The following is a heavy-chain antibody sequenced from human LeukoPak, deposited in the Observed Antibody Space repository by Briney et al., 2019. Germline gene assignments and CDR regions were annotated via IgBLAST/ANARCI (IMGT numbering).Heavy chain of an antibody. V-gene: IGHV4-34*01. CDR1: GGSFSGYY. CDR3: ARAGGLRYFDWLPSVWFDP. J-gene: IGHJ5*02. D-gene: IGHD3-9*01. CDR2: INHSGST. Sequence: PSETLSLTRAVYGGSFSGYYWSWIRQPPGKGLEWIGEINHSGSTNYNPSLKSRVTISVDTSKNQSSLKLSSVTAADTAVYYCARAGGLRYFDWLPSVWFDPWGQGTLVTVSS.